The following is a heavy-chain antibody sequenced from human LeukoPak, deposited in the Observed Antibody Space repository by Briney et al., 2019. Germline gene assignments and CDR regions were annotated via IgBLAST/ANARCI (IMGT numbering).Heavy chain of an antibody. CDR1: GYTFTDYY. J-gene: IGHJ4*02. Sequence: ASVKVSCKASGYTFTDYYMHWVRQAPGQGFEWMGWINPNDGDTNYAQKFQGRVTMTRDTSISTTHMEVSRLRSDDTAVYYCARANFLYCSSSTCLFDYWGQGTLVTVSS. V-gene: IGHV1-2*02. CDR2: INPNDGDT. D-gene: IGHD2-2*01. CDR3: ARANFLYCSSSTCLFDY.